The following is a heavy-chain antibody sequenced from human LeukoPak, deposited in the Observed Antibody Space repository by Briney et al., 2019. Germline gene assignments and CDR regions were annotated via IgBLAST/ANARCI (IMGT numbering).Heavy chain of an antibody. J-gene: IGHJ4*02. CDR3: ARDSRVSGDY. CDR1: GYTFTGYY. V-gene: IGHV1-2*06. Sequence: ASVKVSCKTSGYTFTGYYIHWVRQAPGQGLEWLGRIDPNSGGTSYAHNFQGGVTMTRDTSISTAYMDLSSLRSDDTAVYYCARDSRVSGDYWGQGTLVTVSS. CDR2: IDPNSGGT. D-gene: IGHD2-2*01.